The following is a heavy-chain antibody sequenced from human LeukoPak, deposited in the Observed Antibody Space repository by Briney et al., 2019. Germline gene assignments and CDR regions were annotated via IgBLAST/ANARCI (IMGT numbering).Heavy chain of an antibody. CDR1: GGSISSSSYY. CDR2: IYYSGSP. Sequence: SETLSLTCTVSGGSISSSSYYWGWIRQPPGKGLEWIGSIYYSGSPYYNPSLKSRVTISVDTSKNQFSLKLSSVTAADTAVYYCARHALVAAVAYYYYMDVWGKGTTVTISS. J-gene: IGHJ6*03. D-gene: IGHD6-13*01. V-gene: IGHV4-39*01. CDR3: ARHALVAAVAYYYYMDV.